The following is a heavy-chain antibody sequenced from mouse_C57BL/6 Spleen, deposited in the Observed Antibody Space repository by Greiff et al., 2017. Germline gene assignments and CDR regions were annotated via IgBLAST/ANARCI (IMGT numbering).Heavy chain of an antibody. CDR3: ARHGADY. CDR2: IDPSDSYT. CDR1: GYTFTSYW. Sequence: QVQLQQPGAELVKPGASVKLSCKASGYTFTSYWMQWVKQRPGQGLEWIGEIDPSDSYTNYNQKFKGKATLTVDTSSSTAYMQLSSLTSEDSAVYYCARHGADYWGQGTTLTVSS. J-gene: IGHJ2*01. V-gene: IGHV1-50*01.